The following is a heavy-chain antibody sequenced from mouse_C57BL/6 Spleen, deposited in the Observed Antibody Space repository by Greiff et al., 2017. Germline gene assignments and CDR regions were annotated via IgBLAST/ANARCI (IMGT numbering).Heavy chain of an antibody. CDR1: GYTFTTYP. D-gene: IGHD1-1*01. J-gene: IGHJ2*01. V-gene: IGHV1-47*01. Sequence: QVQLKESGAELVKPGASVKMSCKASGYTFTTYPIEWMKQNHGKSLEWIGNFHPYNDDTKYNEKFKGKATLTVEKSSSTFYLELSRLTSDDSAVYYCARGGTTVVSFDYWGQGTTLTVSS. CDR3: ARGGTTVVSFDY. CDR2: FHPYNDDT.